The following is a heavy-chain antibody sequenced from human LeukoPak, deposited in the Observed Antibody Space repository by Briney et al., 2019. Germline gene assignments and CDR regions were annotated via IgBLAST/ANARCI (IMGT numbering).Heavy chain of an antibody. Sequence: ASVKVSCKASGYTFTSYGISWVRQAPGQGLEWMGWISAYNGNTNYAQKLQGRVTMTTDTSTSTAYMELSRLTSDDSAVYYCARDRSAGRDLDYWGQGTLVTVSS. D-gene: IGHD1-26*01. CDR3: ARDRSAGRDLDY. CDR1: GYTFTSYG. J-gene: IGHJ4*02. V-gene: IGHV1-18*01. CDR2: ISAYNGNT.